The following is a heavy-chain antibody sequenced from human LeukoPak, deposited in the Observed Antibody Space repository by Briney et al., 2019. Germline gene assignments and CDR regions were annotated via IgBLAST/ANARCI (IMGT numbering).Heavy chain of an antibody. D-gene: IGHD5-18*01. V-gene: IGHV3-23*01. J-gene: IGHJ4*02. Sequence: QPGGSLRLSCAASGFTFISYAMSWVRQAPGKGLEWVSAISGSGGSTYYADSVKGRFTISRDNSKNTLYLRMNSLRAEDTAVYYCAKDYGYSYGLGFDYWGQGTLVTVSS. CDR2: ISGSGGST. CDR1: GFTFISYA. CDR3: AKDYGYSYGLGFDY.